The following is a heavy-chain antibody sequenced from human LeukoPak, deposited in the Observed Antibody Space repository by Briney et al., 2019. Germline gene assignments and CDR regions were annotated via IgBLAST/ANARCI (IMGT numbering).Heavy chain of an antibody. CDR2: ISYDGSNK. Sequence: SGGSLRLSCAASGFTFSTYGMHWVRQAPGKGLEWVAVISYDGSNKYYADSMKGRFTISRDNSKNTLYLQMNSLRAEDTAVYYCAKARATTDDYYYYGMDVWGQGTTVTVSS. D-gene: IGHD1-26*01. J-gene: IGHJ6*02. CDR3: AKARATTDDYYYYGMDV. CDR1: GFTFSTYG. V-gene: IGHV3-30*18.